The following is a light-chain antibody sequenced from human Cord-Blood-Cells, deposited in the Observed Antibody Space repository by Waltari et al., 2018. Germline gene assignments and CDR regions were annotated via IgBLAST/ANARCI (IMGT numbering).Light chain of an antibody. J-gene: IGLJ3*02. V-gene: IGLV1-47*01. CDR2: RNN. CDR1: SSNIGSNY. Sequence: QSVLTQPPSASGTPGQRVTISCSGSSSNIGSNYVYWYQQLPGTAPTLPIYRNNQRPSGCPDRFAVSKSGTSASLAISGLRSEDEADYYCAAWDDSLSGRVFGGGTKLTVL. CDR3: AAWDDSLSGRV.